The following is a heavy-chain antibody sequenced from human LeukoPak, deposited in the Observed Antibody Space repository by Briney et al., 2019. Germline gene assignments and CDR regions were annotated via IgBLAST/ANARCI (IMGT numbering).Heavy chain of an antibody. D-gene: IGHD4-23*01. CDR2: VSSSSRAI. J-gene: IGHJ4*02. CDR3: ARDLGLYDYGGNIDF. V-gene: IGHV3-48*04. CDR1: GFIFNTYS. Sequence: GGSLRLSCTASGFIFNTYSMNWVRQAPGKGLEWVSYVSSSSRAIYYADSVKGRFTISRDNAKNSPYLQMNSLRAEDTAVYYCARDLGLYDYGGNIDFWGQGTLVTVSS.